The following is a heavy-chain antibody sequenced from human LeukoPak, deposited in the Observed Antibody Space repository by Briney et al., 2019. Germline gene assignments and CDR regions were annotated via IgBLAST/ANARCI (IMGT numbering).Heavy chain of an antibody. D-gene: IGHD3-3*01. CDR2: ISGRGSDT. J-gene: IGHJ3*02. CDR1: GFTFSTFA. Sequence: PGGSLRLSCFASGFTFSTFAMTWVRQSPGRGLEWVSTISGRGSDTYYADSVKGRFTISRDNSKNTLYLQMTSLRGEDTALYYCAKGTIFGVVIMNAFDIWGQGTMVTVSS. CDR3: AKGTIFGVVIMNAFDI. V-gene: IGHV3-23*01.